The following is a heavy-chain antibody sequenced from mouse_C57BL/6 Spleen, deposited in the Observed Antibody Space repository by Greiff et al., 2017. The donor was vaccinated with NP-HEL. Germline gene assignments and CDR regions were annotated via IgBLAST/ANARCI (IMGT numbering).Heavy chain of an antibody. CDR1: GFTFSSYA. V-gene: IGHV5-9-1*02. D-gene: IGHD1-1*01. Sequence: EVQRVESGEGLVKPGGSLKLSCAASGFTFSSYAMSWVRQTPEKRLEWVAYISSGGDYIYYADTVKGRFTISRDNARNTLYLQMSSLKSEDTAMYYCTRLITTVVATDWYFDVWGTGTTVTVSS. CDR3: TRLITTVVATDWYFDV. CDR2: ISSGGDYI. J-gene: IGHJ1*03.